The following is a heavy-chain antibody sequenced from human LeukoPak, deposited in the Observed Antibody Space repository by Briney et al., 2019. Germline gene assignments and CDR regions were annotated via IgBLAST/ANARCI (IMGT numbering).Heavy chain of an antibody. CDR1: GGSISSGGYY. J-gene: IGHJ4*02. Sequence: SETLSLTCTVSGGSISSGGYYWSWIRQPPGKGLEWIGYIYHSGSTYYNPSLKSRVTISVDRSKNQFSLKLSSVTAADTAVYYCASSPPYVRFLDYWGQGTLVTVSS. D-gene: IGHD3-3*01. CDR3: ASSPPYVRFLDY. V-gene: IGHV4-30-2*01. CDR2: IYHSGST.